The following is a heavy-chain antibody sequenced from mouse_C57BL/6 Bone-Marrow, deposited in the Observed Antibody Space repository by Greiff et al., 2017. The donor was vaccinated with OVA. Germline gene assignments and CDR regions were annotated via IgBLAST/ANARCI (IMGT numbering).Heavy chain of an antibody. J-gene: IGHJ3*01. CDR1: GYTFTEYN. CDR3: ARLDPYGSRAWFAY. CDR2: FYTGSGSI. V-gene: IGHV1-62-2*01. Sequence: QVQLQQSGAELVKPGASVKLFCKASGYTFTEYNIHWVTQRSGQGLEWIGWFYTGSGSIKYNEKFKDKATLNADKSSSTVYMELSRLTSEDSAVYLCARLDPYGSRAWFAYWGQGALVTVSA. D-gene: IGHD1-1*01.